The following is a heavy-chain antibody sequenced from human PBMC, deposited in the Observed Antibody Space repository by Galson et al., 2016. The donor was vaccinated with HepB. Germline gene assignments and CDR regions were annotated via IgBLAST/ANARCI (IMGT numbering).Heavy chain of an antibody. V-gene: IGHV1-3*01. CDR3: ARGVSTAQQH. D-gene: IGHD1/OR15-1a*01. CDR1: GYIFTSFT. Sequence: SVKVSCKASGYIFTSFTIHWVRQAPGQRPEWMGWITPVNGNTKYSLKFRGRVNVTRDTAASTVSMEVSSLTTEDTAIYYCARGVSTAQQHWGQGTLVTVSS. CDR2: ITPVNGNT. J-gene: IGHJ4*02.